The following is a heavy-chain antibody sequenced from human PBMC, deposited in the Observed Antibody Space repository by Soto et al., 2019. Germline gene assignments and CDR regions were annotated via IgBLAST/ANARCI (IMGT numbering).Heavy chain of an antibody. CDR1: VFTFSIYS. V-gene: IGHV3-21*01. D-gene: IGHD3-10*01. Sequence: WGSLRVSSASSVFTFSIYSMTWVRQAPGKGLDWVSSISSSSSYIYYADSVKGRFTISRDNAKNSLYLQMNSLRAEDTAVYYCARHNFADYYGSGSPPAYWGQGTLVTVSS. J-gene: IGHJ4*02. CDR2: ISSSSSYI. CDR3: ARHNFADYYGSGSPPAY.